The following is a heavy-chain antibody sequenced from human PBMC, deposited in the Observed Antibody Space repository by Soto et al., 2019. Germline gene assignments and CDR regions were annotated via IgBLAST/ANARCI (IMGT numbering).Heavy chain of an antibody. CDR2: INAGNGNT. CDR3: ARDLSNNYYYRDV. J-gene: IGHJ6*03. V-gene: IGHV1-3*01. CDR1: GYTFTNYA. Sequence: GASVKVSCKASGYTFTNYAMSWVRQAPGQRREWMGWINAGNGNTKYSQKCQGRVTITRDTSASTAYMELSSLRSEDTAVYYCARDLSNNYYYRDVRGKGTTVTVSS.